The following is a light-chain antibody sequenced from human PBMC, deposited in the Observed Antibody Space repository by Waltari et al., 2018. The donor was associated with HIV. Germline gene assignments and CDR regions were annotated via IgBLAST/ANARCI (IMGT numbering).Light chain of an antibody. V-gene: IGLV2-14*01. CDR1: NRDIGAYHF. CDR2: GVT. Sequence: QSALTQPASVSGSPGQSIPISCTGTNRDIGAYHFVSWYQQHPDQAPRLLLFGVTRRPSGISSRFSGLKSGNTASLTIFGLQDEDEADYYCSSYTSFKTVVFGGGTKLTVL. CDR3: SSYTSFKTVV. J-gene: IGLJ3*02.